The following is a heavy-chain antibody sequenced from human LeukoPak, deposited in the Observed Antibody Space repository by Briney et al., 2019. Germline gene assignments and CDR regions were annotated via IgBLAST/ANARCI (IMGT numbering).Heavy chain of an antibody. D-gene: IGHD2-15*01. V-gene: IGHV4-59*08. Sequence: SETLSLTCSVSGSSISNYYWSWIRQSPGKGLEWIGYIYSTGSTDYNPSLKSRVTISVDTFKNQFSLKLSSVTAADTAVYYCARHGETCSGGSCYSYYFDYWGQGTLVTVSS. CDR1: GSSISNYY. J-gene: IGHJ4*02. CDR3: ARHGETCSGGSCYSYYFDY. CDR2: IYSTGST.